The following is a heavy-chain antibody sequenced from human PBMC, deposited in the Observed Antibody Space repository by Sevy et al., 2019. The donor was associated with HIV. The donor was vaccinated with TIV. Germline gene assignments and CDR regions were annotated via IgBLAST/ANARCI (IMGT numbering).Heavy chain of an antibody. CDR2: IIPIFGTA. D-gene: IGHD1-26*01. CDR1: GGTFSSYA. CDR3: ARGEDYSGSPELNYYYYYGMDV. V-gene: IGHV1-69*13. Sequence: ASVKVSCKASGGTFSSYAISWVRQAPGQGLEWMGGIIPIFGTANYAQKFQGRVTITADESTSTAYMELSSLRSEDTAVYYCARGEDYSGSPELNYYYYYGMDVWGQGTTVTVSS. J-gene: IGHJ6*02.